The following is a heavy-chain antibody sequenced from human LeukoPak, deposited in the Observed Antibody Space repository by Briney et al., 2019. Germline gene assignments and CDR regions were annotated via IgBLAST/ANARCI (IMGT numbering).Heavy chain of an antibody. CDR1: GFSLTAFG. Sequence: GGSLRLSCAVSGFSLTAFGMNWVRQAPGKGLEWVSSISSGSSSIYYADSVKGRFTISRDNAKNSLYLQMNSLRAEDTAVYYCARVTNYYYYMVVWGKGSSVTVSS. V-gene: IGHV3-21*01. J-gene: IGHJ6*03. D-gene: IGHD4-11*01. CDR2: ISSGSSSI. CDR3: ARVTNYYYYMVV.